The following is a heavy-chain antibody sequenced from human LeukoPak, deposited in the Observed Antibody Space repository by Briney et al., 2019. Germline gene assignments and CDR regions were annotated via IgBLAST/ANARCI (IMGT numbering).Heavy chain of an antibody. J-gene: IGHJ4*02. CDR1: GFTFSSYS. V-gene: IGHV3-48*04. Sequence: PGGSLRLSCAASGFTFSSYSMNWVRQAPGKGLEWVSYISSSSSTIYYAGSVKGRFTISRDNAKNSLYLQMNSLRAEDTAVYYCYWNGLNDYWGQGTLVTVSS. CDR3: YWNGLNDY. D-gene: IGHD1-1*01. CDR2: ISSSSSTI.